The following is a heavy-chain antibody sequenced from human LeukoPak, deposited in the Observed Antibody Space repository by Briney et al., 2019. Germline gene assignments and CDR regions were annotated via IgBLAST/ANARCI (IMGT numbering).Heavy chain of an antibody. CDR1: GFTFSSYS. J-gene: IGHJ4*02. V-gene: IGHV3-74*01. Sequence: GRSLRLSCAASGFTFSSYSMNWVRQAPGKGLVWVSRINSDGSSTTYADSVKGRFTISRDNAKNTLYLQMNSLRAEDTAMYYCARAIGLDFDFWGQGTLVTVSS. D-gene: IGHD2/OR15-2a*01. CDR3: ARAIGLDFDF. CDR2: INSDGSST.